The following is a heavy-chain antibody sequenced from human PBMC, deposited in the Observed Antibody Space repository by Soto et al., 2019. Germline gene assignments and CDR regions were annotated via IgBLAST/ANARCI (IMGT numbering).Heavy chain of an antibody. V-gene: IGHV4-31*03. J-gene: IGHJ4*02. D-gene: IGHD3-3*01. CDR2: IYYSGST. CDR3: AREPSWSGYFEF. Sequence: PSETLSLTCTVSGGSISSGGYYWSWIRQHPGKGLEWIGYIYYSGSTYYNPSLKSRVTISVDTSKNQFSLKLNSVTAADTAVYYCAREPSWSGYFEFWGQGALVTVSS. CDR1: GGSISSGGYY.